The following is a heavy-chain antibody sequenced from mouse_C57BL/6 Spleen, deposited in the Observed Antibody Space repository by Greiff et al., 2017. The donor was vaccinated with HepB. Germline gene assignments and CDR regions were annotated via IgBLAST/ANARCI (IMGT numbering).Heavy chain of an antibody. V-gene: IGHV1-80*01. CDR2: IYPGDGDT. CDR1: GYAFSSYW. CDR3: ARPIYYGYDGRKNYAMDY. D-gene: IGHD2-2*01. J-gene: IGHJ4*01. Sequence: VQLQQSGAELVKPGASVKISCKASGYAFSSYWMNWVKQRPGKGLEWIGQIYPGDGDTNYNGKFKGKATLTADKSSSTAYMQLSSLTSEDSAVYFCARPIYYGYDGRKNYAMDYWGQGTSVTVSS.